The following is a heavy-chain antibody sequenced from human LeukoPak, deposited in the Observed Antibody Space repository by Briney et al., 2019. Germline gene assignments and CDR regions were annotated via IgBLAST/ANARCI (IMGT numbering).Heavy chain of an antibody. CDR3: SKDLVADNTAFFLRDLFTP. CDR1: GYTFTGHY. CDR2: MNPDSGGT. Sequence: ASVKVSCKASGYTFTGHYIHWIRHVPGQGLEWMGWMNPDSGGTNYAQKFQGRVTMTRDTSTNTAYMDVNRLESDDTAVYYCSKDLVADNTAFFLRDLFTPGGQGSLAT. V-gene: IGHV1-2*02. J-gene: IGHJ5*02. D-gene: IGHD2/OR15-2a*01.